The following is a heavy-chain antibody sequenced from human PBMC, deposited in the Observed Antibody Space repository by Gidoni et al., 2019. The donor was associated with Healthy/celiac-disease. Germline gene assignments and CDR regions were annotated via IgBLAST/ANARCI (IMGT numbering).Heavy chain of an antibody. CDR3: ARDYRAYYYYGMDV. CDR1: GYTFTGYY. J-gene: IGHJ6*02. CDR2: INPNSGGT. V-gene: IGHV1-2*06. Sequence: QVQLVQSGAEVKKPGASVKVSCKASGYTFTGYYMHWVRQAPGQGLEWMGRINPNSGGTNYAQKFQGRVTRTRDTSISTAYMELSRLRSDDTSVYYCARDYRAYYYYGMDVWGQGTTVTVSS.